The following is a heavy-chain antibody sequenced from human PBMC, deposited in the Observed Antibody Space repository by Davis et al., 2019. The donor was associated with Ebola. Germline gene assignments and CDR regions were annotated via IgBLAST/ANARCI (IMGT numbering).Heavy chain of an antibody. J-gene: IGHJ4*02. CDR2: MNPNSGNT. D-gene: IGHD6-6*01. CDR3: ARQLPMTPLDY. Sequence: ASVKVSCKASGYTFTSYDINWVRQATGQGLEWMGWMNPNSGNTGYAQKFQGRITMTRNISISTAYMELSSLRSDDTAVYYCARQLPMTPLDYWGQGTLVTVSS. CDR1: GYTFTSYD. V-gene: IGHV1-8*01.